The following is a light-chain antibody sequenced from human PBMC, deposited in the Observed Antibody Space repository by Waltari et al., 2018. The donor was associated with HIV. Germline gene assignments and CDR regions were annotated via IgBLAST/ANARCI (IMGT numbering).Light chain of an antibody. CDR1: SGSVSASYC. V-gene: IGLV8-61*01. CDR2: STN. J-gene: IGLJ3*02. Sequence: QTVVTQEPSFSVSPGGTVTLTCGLSSGSVSASYCPSWYQQTPGQAPRTLLYSTNTRSSGVPDRFSGSILGNKAALTITGAQADDESVYYCSLYMGGGIWVFGGGTKLTVL. CDR3: SLYMGGGIWV.